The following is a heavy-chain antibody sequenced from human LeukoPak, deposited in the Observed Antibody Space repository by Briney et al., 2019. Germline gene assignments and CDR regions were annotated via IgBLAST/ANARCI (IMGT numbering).Heavy chain of an antibody. CDR3: ARDPVSTALQINSDF. Sequence: GGSLRLSCAASGFAFSSYATHWVRQAPGKGLEWVTGISNDGRNKFYADSVKGRFTISRDNSKNTLYLQMNSLRVEDTALYYCARDPVSTALQINSDFWGQGTLVTVSS. D-gene: IGHD5-18*01. CDR1: GFAFSSYA. CDR2: ISNDGRNK. V-gene: IGHV3-30*04. J-gene: IGHJ4*02.